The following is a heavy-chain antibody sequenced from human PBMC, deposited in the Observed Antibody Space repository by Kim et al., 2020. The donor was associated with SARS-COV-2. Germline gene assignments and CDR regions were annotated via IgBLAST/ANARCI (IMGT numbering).Heavy chain of an antibody. Sequence: SVKVSCKASGGTFSSYAISWVRQAPGQGLEWMGGIIPIFGTANYAQKFQGRVTITADESTSTAYMELSSLRSDDTAVYYCARDRRVSQGYYYYGMDVWGRGTTVTVSS. CDR1: GGTFSSYA. J-gene: IGHJ6*02. CDR3: ARDRRVSQGYYYYGMDV. V-gene: IGHV1-69*13. CDR2: IIPIFGTA.